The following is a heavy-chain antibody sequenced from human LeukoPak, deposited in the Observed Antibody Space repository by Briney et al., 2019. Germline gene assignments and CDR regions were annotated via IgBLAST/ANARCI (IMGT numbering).Heavy chain of an antibody. J-gene: IGHJ6*04. V-gene: IGHV1-69*05. D-gene: IGHD5-18*01. CDR1: GGTFSGYA. CDR2: IIPIFGTA. CDR3: ARTVLGYSYRLDV. Sequence: ASVKVSCKASGGTFSGYAISWVRQAPGQGLEWMGGIIPIFGTANYAQKFQGRVTITTDESTSTAYMELSSLRSEDTAVYYCARTVLGYSYRLDVWGKGTTVTVSS.